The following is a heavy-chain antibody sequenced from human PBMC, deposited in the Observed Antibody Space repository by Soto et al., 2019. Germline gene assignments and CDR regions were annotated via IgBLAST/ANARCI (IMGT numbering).Heavy chain of an antibody. CDR3: ARHHGPMTSVNWFDP. V-gene: IGHV1-18*01. J-gene: IGHJ5*02. CDR1: GYAFPTYG. CDR2: ISAYNGHT. D-gene: IGHD3-22*01. Sequence: QVHLVQSGAEVKKPGASVKVSCEASGYAFPTYGISWVRQARGQGLEWMGWISAYNGHTNYAQNFQGRLTLTTDTSTSTAYMELRNLRSDDTAVYYCARHHGPMTSVNWFDPWGQGTQVTVSS.